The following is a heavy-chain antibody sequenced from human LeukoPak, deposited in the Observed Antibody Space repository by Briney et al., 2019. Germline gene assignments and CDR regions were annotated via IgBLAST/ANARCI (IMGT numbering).Heavy chain of an antibody. V-gene: IGHV3-7*01. CDR3: VREYSSGWEYFDY. CDR1: GFTFSSYL. D-gene: IGHD6-19*01. Sequence: GGSLRLSCAASGFTFSSYLMSWVRQAPGKGLERVANIKQDGSEKNYVDFLKGRFTISRDNAKNSLYLQMNSLRVEDTAVYYCVREYSSGWEYFDYWGQGTLVTVSS. CDR2: IKQDGSEK. J-gene: IGHJ4*02.